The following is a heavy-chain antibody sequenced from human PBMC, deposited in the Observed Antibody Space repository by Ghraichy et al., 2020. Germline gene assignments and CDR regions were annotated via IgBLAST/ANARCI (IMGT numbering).Heavy chain of an antibody. J-gene: IGHJ4*02. CDR3: TYRLDS. CDR1: GFTFSSYS. Sequence: GGSLRLSCAASGFTFSSYSMHWVRQAPGKGLEWVSHISGSSSSIYYADSVKGRFTISRDNAKNSLYLQMNSLRAEDTAMYYCTYRLDSWGQGTLVTVSS. D-gene: IGHD3-16*02. V-gene: IGHV3-48*01. CDR2: ISGSSSSI.